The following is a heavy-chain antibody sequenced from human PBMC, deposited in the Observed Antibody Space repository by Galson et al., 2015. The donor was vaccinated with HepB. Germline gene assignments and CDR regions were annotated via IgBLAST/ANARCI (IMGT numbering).Heavy chain of an antibody. V-gene: IGHV3-23*01. CDR1: GFAFDTHA. D-gene: IGHD5-18*01. J-gene: IGHJ5*01. CDR2: ISGNGDST. Sequence: SLRLSCAASGFAFDTHAMSWVRQAPGRALEWISGISGNGDSTFYADSVKGRFTVSRDNSNNMLYLQMNSLRAEDAGLYFCAKGYGLFDSWGQGILVTVSS. CDR3: AKGYGLFDS.